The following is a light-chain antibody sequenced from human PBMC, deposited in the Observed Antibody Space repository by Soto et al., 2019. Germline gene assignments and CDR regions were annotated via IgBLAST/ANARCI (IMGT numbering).Light chain of an antibody. CDR1: QSVTTSY. V-gene: IGKV3-20*01. Sequence: NASTEGLRTLASSTGEGATVSCGASQSVTTSYLAWYQQKPGQAPRLLIYGASSRAAGIPDRFSGSGSGTDFTLTISRLEPEDFAVYYCQQYGSSSPTFGPGTKVDIK. J-gene: IGKJ3*01. CDR3: QQYGSSSPT. CDR2: GAS.